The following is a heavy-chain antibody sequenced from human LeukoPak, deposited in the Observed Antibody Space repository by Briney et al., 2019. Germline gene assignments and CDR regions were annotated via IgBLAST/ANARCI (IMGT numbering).Heavy chain of an antibody. V-gene: IGHV4-34*01. CDR3: ARSGYYDFWSVSY. D-gene: IGHD3-3*01. CDR2: INHSGST. CDR1: GGSCSGYY. Sequence: SETLSLTCAVYGGSCSGYYWSWIRQPPGKGLEWIGEINHSGSTNYNPSLKSRVTITVDTSKNQFSLKLSSVTAADTAVYYCARSGYYDFWSVSYWGQGTLVIVSS. J-gene: IGHJ4*02.